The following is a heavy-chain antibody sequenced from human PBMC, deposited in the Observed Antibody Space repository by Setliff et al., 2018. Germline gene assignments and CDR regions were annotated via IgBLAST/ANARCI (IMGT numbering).Heavy chain of an antibody. V-gene: IGHV7-4-1*02. CDR3: GRASRFGTIVYRGDYYMDV. CDR2: INTNTGNP. CDR1: GYTFTTYA. Sequence: ASVKVSCKASGYTFTTYAMGWMRQAPGQGLEWMGWINTNTGNPSYAQGFTGRFVFSLDTSVSTAYIQINSLEAEDSAVYYCGRASRFGTIVYRGDYYMDVWGKGTTVTVSS. D-gene: IGHD3-10*01. J-gene: IGHJ6*03.